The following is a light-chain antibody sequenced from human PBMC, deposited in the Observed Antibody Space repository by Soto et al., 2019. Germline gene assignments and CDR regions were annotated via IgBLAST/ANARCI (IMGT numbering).Light chain of an antibody. CDR2: GAS. Sequence: EIVLTQSPGTLSLSPGERATLSCRDSQSVSSSYLSGFQQKPGKAPRLLIYGASSRATGIPDRFSGSGSGTDFTLTISRMEHADFAVDDCQQYGRSPPVNFGGGTKVEIK. CDR1: QSVSSSY. V-gene: IGKV3-20*01. J-gene: IGKJ4*01. CDR3: QQYGRSPPVN.